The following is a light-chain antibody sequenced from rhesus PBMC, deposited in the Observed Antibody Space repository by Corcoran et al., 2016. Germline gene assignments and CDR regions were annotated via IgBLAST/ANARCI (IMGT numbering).Light chain of an antibody. CDR1: QRGTSN. Sequence: QVILTQSPATLSLSPGERATISCWGSQRGTSNLVWYHQQPGRPPRLLIYCAASRATVIPDRFSGSGCVTECTLHISSLAPEEVGTYHSDQYSRGYSFGQGTKAEIK. CDR2: CAA. J-gene: IGKJ2*01. V-gene: IGKV3-10*01. CDR3: DQYSRGYS.